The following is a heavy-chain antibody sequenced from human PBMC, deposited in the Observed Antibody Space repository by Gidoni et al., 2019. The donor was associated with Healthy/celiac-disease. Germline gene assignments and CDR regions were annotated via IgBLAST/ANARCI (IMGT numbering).Heavy chain of an antibody. J-gene: IGHJ4*02. V-gene: IGHV3-23*01. CDR1: GFTFSSYD. Sequence: EVQLLESGGGLVQPGGSLRLYCAASGFTFSSYDTSWVRQSPGKGLELGSPISCSGGSTYYADSLKGRFTISRDNSKNTLYLQMNSLRAEDTAVYYCARENWDYDFCSGQDNGFDYWGQGTLVTVSS. CDR2: ISCSGGST. CDR3: ARENWDYDFCSGQDNGFDY. D-gene: IGHD3-3*01.